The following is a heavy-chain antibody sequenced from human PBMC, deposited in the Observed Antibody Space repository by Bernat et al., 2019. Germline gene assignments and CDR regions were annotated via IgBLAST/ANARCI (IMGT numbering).Heavy chain of an antibody. Sequence: QLQLQESGPGLVKPPETLSLTCTVSGGSISSSSYYWGWIRQPPGKGLEWIGSIYYSGSTYYNPSLKSRVTISVDTSKNQFSLKLSSVTAADTAVYYCARHLAKDYFDYWGQGTLVTVSS. J-gene: IGHJ4*02. V-gene: IGHV4-39*01. CDR2: IYYSGST. CDR1: GGSISSSSYY. CDR3: ARHLAKDYFDY.